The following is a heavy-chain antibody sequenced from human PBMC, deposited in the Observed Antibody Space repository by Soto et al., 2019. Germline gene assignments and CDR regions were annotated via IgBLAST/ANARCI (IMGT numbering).Heavy chain of an antibody. V-gene: IGHV3-30*18. D-gene: IGHD5-12*01. J-gene: IGHJ4*02. Sequence: GGSLRLSCAASGFTFSSYGMHWVRQAPGKGLEWVAVISYDGSNKYYADSVKGRFTISRDNSKNTLYLQMNSLRAEDTAVYYCAKGSVGGYPLWGFDYWGQGTLVTVSS. CDR3: AKGSVGGYPLWGFDY. CDR1: GFTFSSYG. CDR2: ISYDGSNK.